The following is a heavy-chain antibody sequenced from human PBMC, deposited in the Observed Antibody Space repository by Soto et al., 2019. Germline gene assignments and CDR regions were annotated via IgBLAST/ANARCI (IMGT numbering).Heavy chain of an antibody. CDR1: GFSLSIYA. J-gene: IGHJ6*02. D-gene: IGHD3-22*01. CDR2: ISGSGGST. V-gene: IGHV3-23*01. Sequence: EVQLLESGGGLIQPGGSLRLSCAASGFSLSIYAMSWVRQAPGKGLEWVSGISGSGGSTYYADSVTGRFTISRDNSKNPLHLQMNSLRAEDTAVYYCAKDRGDYYDSSGYYAYGMDVWGQGTTVTVSS. CDR3: AKDRGDYYDSSGYYAYGMDV.